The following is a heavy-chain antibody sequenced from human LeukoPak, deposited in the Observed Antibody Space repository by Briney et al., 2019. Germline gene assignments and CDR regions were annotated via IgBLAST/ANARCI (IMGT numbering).Heavy chain of an antibody. CDR1: GFTFSSYS. D-gene: IGHD2-15*01. J-gene: IGHJ4*02. CDR2: INHRGST. CDR3: ARGFSMVVHLFDY. V-gene: IGHV4-34*01. Sequence: GSLRLSCAASGFTFSSYSMNWVRQAPGKGLEWIGEINHRGSTNYNPSLKSRVTISVDTSKNQFSLKLSSVTAADTAVYYCARGFSMVVHLFDYWGQGTLVTVSS.